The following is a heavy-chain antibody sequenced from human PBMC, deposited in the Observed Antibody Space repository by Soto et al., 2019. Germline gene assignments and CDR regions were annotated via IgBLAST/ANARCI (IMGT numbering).Heavy chain of an antibody. Sequence: SETLSLTCAVYGGSFSDYYWSWIRQPPGKGLEWIGEINHSGSTNYNPSLKSRVTVSVDTSKNQFSLKLSSVTAADTAVYYCERGFSGSDSPYFDYWGQGTLVTVSS. CDR3: ERGFSGSDSPYFDY. J-gene: IGHJ4*02. V-gene: IGHV4-34*01. CDR1: GGSFSDYY. D-gene: IGHD5-12*01. CDR2: INHSGST.